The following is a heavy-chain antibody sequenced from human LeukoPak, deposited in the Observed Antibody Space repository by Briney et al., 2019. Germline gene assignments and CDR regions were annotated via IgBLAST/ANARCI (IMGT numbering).Heavy chain of an antibody. D-gene: IGHD2-2*01. CDR3: AKDIVVVPAAMSSYYYMDV. J-gene: IGHJ6*03. CDR1: GFAFSSFA. Sequence: GESLRLSCAASGFAFSSFAMSWVRQAPRKGLEWVSAISGSGGSTYYADSVKGRFTISRDNSKNTLYLQMNSLRAEDTAIYYCAKDIVVVPAAMSSYYYMDVWGKGTTVTVSS. CDR2: ISGSGGST. V-gene: IGHV3-23*01.